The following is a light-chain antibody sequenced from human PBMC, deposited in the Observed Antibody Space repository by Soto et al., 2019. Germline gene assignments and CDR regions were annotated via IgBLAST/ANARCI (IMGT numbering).Light chain of an antibody. V-gene: IGKV1-5*03. CDR3: QHCDSYWT. J-gene: IGKJ1*01. CDR2: KAS. CDR1: QSIITS. Sequence: DIQMTQSPSTLSASVGDRVTITCRASQSIITSLAWYQQKPGKAPKVLIYKASRLESGVPSRFSGSGSGTEFTLTISSLQPDDFATYYCQHCDSYWTFGQGTKVEIK.